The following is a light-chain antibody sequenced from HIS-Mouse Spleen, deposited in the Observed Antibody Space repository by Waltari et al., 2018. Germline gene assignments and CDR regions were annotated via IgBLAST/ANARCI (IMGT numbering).Light chain of an antibody. CDR2: WAS. J-gene: IGKJ2*01. Sequence: DIVMTQSPDSLAVSLGERATINCKSSQSVLYSSNNKNYLAWYQQKPGQPPKLLIYWASTRESGVPDRSSGSGSGADFTLTISSLQVEDVAVYYCQQYYSTPYTFGQGTKLEIK. CDR1: QSVLYSSNNKNY. V-gene: IGKV4-1*01. CDR3: QQYYSTPYT.